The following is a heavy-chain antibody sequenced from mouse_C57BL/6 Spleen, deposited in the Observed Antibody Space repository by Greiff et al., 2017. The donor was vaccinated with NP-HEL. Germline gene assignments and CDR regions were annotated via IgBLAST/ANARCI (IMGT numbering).Heavy chain of an antibody. Sequence: QVQLQQPGAELVKPGASVKLSCKASGYTFTSYWMHWVKQRPGQGLEWIGMIHPNSGSTNYNEKFKSKATLTVDKSSSTAYMQLSSLTSEDSAVYYCARGHYYGSGYFDVWGTGTTVTVSS. V-gene: IGHV1-64*01. CDR2: IHPNSGST. CDR3: ARGHYYGSGYFDV. J-gene: IGHJ1*03. CDR1: GYTFTSYW. D-gene: IGHD1-1*01.